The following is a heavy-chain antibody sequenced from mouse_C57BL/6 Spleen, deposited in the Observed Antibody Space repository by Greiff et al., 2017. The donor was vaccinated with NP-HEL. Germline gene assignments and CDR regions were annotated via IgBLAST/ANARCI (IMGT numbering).Heavy chain of an antibody. Sequence: EVQLVESGGGLVKPGGSLKLSCAASGFTFSDYGMHWVRQAPEKGLEWVAYISSGSSTIYYADTVKGRFTISRDNAKNTLFLQMTSLRSEDTAMYYCARWDSGSSYPIHYYFDYWGQGTTLTVSS. CDR3: ARWDSGSSYPIHYYFDY. CDR1: GFTFSDYG. V-gene: IGHV5-17*01. D-gene: IGHD1-1*01. CDR2: ISSGSSTI. J-gene: IGHJ2*01.